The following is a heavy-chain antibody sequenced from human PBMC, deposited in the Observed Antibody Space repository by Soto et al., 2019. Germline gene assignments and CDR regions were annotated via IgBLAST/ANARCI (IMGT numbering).Heavy chain of an antibody. CDR1: GGSISSGSYY. V-gene: IGHV4-31*03. CDR2: IYYSGST. CDR3: ARGLASGWFDY. Sequence: SETLSLTCSVSGGSISSGSYYWSWIRQHPGKGLEWIGYIYYSGSTYYNPSLKCRVTISVDTSKNQFSLKLSSVTAADTAVYYCARGLASGWFDYWGQGTLVTVSS. J-gene: IGHJ4*02. D-gene: IGHD6-19*01.